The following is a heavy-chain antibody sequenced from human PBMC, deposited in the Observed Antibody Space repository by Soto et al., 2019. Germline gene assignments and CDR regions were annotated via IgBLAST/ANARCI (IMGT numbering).Heavy chain of an antibody. Sequence: PSETLSLTCTVSGGSISSYHWSWIRQPPGKGLEWIGYIYYSGSTNYNPSLKSRVNISADTSKNQFSLRLSSVTAADTAVYYCARGGVQFHMDVWGKGTTVTVSS. J-gene: IGHJ6*03. V-gene: IGHV4-59*01. CDR1: GGSISSYH. CDR2: IYYSGST. CDR3: ARGGVQFHMDV. D-gene: IGHD1-1*01.